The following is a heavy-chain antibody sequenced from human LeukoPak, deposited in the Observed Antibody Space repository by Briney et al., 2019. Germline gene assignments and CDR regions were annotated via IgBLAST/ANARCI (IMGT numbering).Heavy chain of an antibody. CDR3: ARDSGSSPTFDY. V-gene: IGHV4-59*01. CDR2: IYYTGNT. J-gene: IGHJ4*02. CDR1: GGSISNSF. D-gene: IGHD1-26*01. Sequence: SETLSLTCTVSGGSISNSFWSWIRQPPGKGLEWIAYIYYTGNTEYNPSLKSLVTISVDTSKNQFSLRLSSVTAADTAVYYCARDSGSSPTFDYWGQGTLVTVSS.